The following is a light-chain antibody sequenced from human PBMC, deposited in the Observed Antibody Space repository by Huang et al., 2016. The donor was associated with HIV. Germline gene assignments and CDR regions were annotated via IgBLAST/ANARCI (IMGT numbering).Light chain of an antibody. CDR3: QRYGSSPPYT. CDR2: ATS. J-gene: IGKJ2*01. Sequence: EVVLTQSPDTLSLSPGERATLSCRASQSLGSSSLAWYQQKPGQAPRLLIYATSTRPTVIPDRFSGSGSGTDFSLTVTILEPEDFAVYYCQRYGSSPPYTFGQGTKLEI. V-gene: IGKV3-20*01. CDR1: QSLGSSS.